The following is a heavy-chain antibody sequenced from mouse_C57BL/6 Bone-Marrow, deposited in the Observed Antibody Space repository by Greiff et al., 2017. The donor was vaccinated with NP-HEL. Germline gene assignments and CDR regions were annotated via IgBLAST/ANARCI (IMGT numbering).Heavy chain of an antibody. J-gene: IGHJ1*03. V-gene: IGHV5-17*01. Sequence: EVKVEESGGGLVKPGGSLKLSCAASGFTFSDYGMHWVRQAPEKGLEWVAYISSGSSTIYYADTVKGRFTISRDNAKNTLFLQMTSLRSEDTAMYYCASLTTVVANWYFDVWGTGTTVTVSS. D-gene: IGHD1-1*01. CDR3: ASLTTVVANWYFDV. CDR2: ISSGSSTI. CDR1: GFTFSDYG.